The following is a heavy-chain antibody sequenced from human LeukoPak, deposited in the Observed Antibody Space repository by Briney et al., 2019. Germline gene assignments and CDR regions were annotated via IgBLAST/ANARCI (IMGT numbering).Heavy chain of an antibody. CDR3: ARDDAVGATTYWYFDL. CDR2: ISSSSSYI. CDR1: GFTFSSYS. J-gene: IGHJ2*01. V-gene: IGHV3-21*01. Sequence: PGGSLRLSSAASGFTFSSYSMNWVRQAPGTGLEWVSSISSSSSYIYYADSVKGRFTISRDNAKNSLYLQMNSLRAEDTAVYYCARDDAVGATTYWYFDLWGRGTLVTVSS. D-gene: IGHD1-26*01.